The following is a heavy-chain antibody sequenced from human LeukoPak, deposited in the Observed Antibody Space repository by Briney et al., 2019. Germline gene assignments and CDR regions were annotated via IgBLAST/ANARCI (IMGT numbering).Heavy chain of an antibody. Sequence: SQTLSLTCTVSGGSISSGSYYWSWIRQPAGKGLEWIGRIHTSGSTNYNPSLKSRVTISVDTSKNQFSLKLSSVTAADTAVYYCAREDTALFDLWGRGTLVTVSS. CDR3: AREDTALFDL. CDR2: IHTSGST. J-gene: IGHJ2*01. D-gene: IGHD5-18*01. CDR1: GGSISSGSYY. V-gene: IGHV4-61*02.